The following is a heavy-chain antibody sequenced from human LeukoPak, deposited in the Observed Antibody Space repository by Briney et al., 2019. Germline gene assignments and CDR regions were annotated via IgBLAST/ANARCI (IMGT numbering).Heavy chain of an antibody. V-gene: IGHV3-23*01. CDR3: ARDRGGSYSAIDY. CDR1: GFSFNNYA. J-gene: IGHJ4*02. D-gene: IGHD1-26*01. CDR2: IIGSSGTT. Sequence: GGSLRLSCVVSGFSFNNYAMNWVRQAPGKGLEWVSLIIGSSGTTFYADSVKGRFTISRDKSKSTLYLQMNSLRAEDTAVYYCARDRGGSYSAIDYWGQGTLVTVSS.